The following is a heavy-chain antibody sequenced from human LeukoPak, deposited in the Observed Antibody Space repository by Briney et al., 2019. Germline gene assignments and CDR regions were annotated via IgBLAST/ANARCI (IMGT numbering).Heavy chain of an antibody. CDR3: ARDSHRAMVTGFDY. D-gene: IGHD5-18*01. V-gene: IGHV3-7*01. Sequence: GGSLRLSCAASGFTFSSYAMNWVRQAPGKGLEWVANIKQDGSEKYYVDSVKGRFTISRDNAKNSLYLQMNSLRAEDTAVYYCARDSHRAMVTGFDYWGQGTLVTVSS. J-gene: IGHJ4*02. CDR2: IKQDGSEK. CDR1: GFTFSSYA.